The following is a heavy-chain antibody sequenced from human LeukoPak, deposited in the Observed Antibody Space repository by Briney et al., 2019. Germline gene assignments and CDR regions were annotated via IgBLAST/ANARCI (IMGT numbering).Heavy chain of an antibody. CDR1: GGSFSRDA. CDR2: IIPIFTTT. V-gene: IGHV1-69*05. Sequence: SVKVSCKASGGSFSRDAISWVRQAPGQGLEWIGGIIPIFTTTNYAQKFQGRVTMTTDTSTSTAYMELRSLRSDDTAVYYCARDLRRITMVRGVWVYWGQGTLVTVSS. CDR3: ARDLRRITMVRGVWVY. J-gene: IGHJ4*02. D-gene: IGHD3-10*01.